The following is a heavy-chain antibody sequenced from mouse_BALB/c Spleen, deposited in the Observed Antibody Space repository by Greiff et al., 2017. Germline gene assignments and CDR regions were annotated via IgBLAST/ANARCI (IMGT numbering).Heavy chain of an antibody. J-gene: IGHJ4*01. CDR3: AREVRQAMDY. CDR2: IYPGDGDT. Sequence: QVQLQQSGPELVKPGASVKLSCKASGYTFTSYWMQWVKQRPGQGLEWIGAIYPGDGDTRYTQKFKGKATLTADKSSSTAYMQLSSLASEDSAVYYCAREVRQAMDYWGQGTSVTVSS. D-gene: IGHD2-14*01. V-gene: IGHV1-87*01. CDR1: GYTFTSYW.